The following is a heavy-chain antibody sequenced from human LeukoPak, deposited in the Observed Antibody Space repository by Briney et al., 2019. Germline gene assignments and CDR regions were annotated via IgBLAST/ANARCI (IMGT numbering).Heavy chain of an antibody. Sequence: SETLSLTCAVSGYSMSSGYYWGWIRQPPGKGLEWIGSIYHSGSTYYNPSLKSRVTISVDTSKNQFSLKLSSVTAADTAVYYCARRVRGSSLGRYYYYYMDVWGKGTTVTVSS. CDR2: IYHSGST. V-gene: IGHV4-38-2*01. CDR3: ARRVRGSSLGRYYYYYMDV. J-gene: IGHJ6*03. CDR1: GYSMSSGYY. D-gene: IGHD1-26*01.